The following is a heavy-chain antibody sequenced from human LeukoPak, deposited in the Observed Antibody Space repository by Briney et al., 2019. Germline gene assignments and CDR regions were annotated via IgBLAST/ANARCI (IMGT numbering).Heavy chain of an antibody. CDR3: ARQYSSGWYDPPGMDV. Sequence: SETLSLTCTVSGGSISSSSYYWGWIRQPPGKGLEWIGSIYYSGSTYYNPSLKSRVTISVDTSKNQFSLKLSSVTAADTAVYYCARQYSSGWYDPPGMDVWGQGTTATVSS. CDR1: GGSISSSSYY. D-gene: IGHD6-19*01. V-gene: IGHV4-39*01. J-gene: IGHJ6*02. CDR2: IYYSGST.